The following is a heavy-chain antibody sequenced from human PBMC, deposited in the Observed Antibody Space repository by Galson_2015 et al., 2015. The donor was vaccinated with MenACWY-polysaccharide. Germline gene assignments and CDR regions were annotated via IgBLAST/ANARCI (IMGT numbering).Heavy chain of an antibody. J-gene: IGHJ4*02. CDR2: ISSDGSNK. CDR3: AKSGGSSSYTYYFEY. V-gene: IGHV3-30*18. Sequence: SLRLSCAASGFTLSSYWMSWVRQAPGKGLEWVTFISSDGSNKYYVDSVKGRFTISRHNSKNTLYLQMDSLRAEDTAVYYCAKSGGSSSYTYYFEYWGQGALVTVSS. D-gene: IGHD2-2*01. CDR1: GFTLSSYW.